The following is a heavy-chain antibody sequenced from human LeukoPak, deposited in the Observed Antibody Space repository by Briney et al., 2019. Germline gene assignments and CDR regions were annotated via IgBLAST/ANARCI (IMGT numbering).Heavy chain of an antibody. V-gene: IGHV4-59*01. D-gene: IGHD5-24*01. CDR2: IYYSGST. J-gene: IGHJ4*02. CDR3: ARVRGQMATTYFDY. Sequence: SETLSLTCTVSGGSISSYYWSWTRQPPGKGLEWIGYIYYSGSTNYNPSLKSRVTISVDTSKNQFSLKLSSVTAADTAVYYCARVRGQMATTYFDYWGQGTLVTVSS. CDR1: GGSISSYY.